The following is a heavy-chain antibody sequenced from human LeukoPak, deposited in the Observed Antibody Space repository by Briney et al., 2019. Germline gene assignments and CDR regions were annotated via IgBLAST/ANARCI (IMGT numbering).Heavy chain of an antibody. V-gene: IGHV3-21*01. CDR1: GFTFSSYS. Sequence: GGSLRLSCAASGFTFSSYSMNWVRQAPGKGLEWVSSISSSSSYIYYADSVKGRFTISRDNAKNSLYLQMNSLRAKDTAVYYCAREGRVVPAAKGDDYYYYYYMDVWGKGTTVTVSS. CDR2: ISSSSSYI. D-gene: IGHD2-2*01. CDR3: AREGRVVPAAKGDDYYYYYYMDV. J-gene: IGHJ6*03.